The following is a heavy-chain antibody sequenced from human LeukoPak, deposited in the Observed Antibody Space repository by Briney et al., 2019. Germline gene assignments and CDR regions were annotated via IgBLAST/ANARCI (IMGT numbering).Heavy chain of an antibody. Sequence: GGSLRLSCAASGFTFSSYAMHWVRQAPGKGLEWVAVISYDESNKYYADSVKGRFTISRDNSKNTLYLQMNSLRAEDTAVYYCARGGDKYYYDSSGYYFTRLMDVWGKGTTVTVSS. CDR3: ARGGDKYYYDSSGYYFTRLMDV. V-gene: IGHV3-30*01. D-gene: IGHD3-22*01. CDR1: GFTFSSYA. J-gene: IGHJ6*03. CDR2: ISYDESNK.